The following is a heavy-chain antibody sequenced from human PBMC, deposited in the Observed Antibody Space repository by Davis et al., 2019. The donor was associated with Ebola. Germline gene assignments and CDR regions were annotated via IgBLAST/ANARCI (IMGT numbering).Heavy chain of an antibody. CDR1: GFTFSQHW. CDR3: ALAHTVTTDY. Sequence: LSLTCAASGFTFSQHWMHWVRQAPGKGLVWVSRINSEGSGTSYADSVKGRFTISRDNAKNTLYLQMNSLRAEDTAVYYCALAHTVTTDYWGQGTLVTVSS. CDR2: INSEGSGT. J-gene: IGHJ4*02. V-gene: IGHV3-74*01. D-gene: IGHD4-17*01.